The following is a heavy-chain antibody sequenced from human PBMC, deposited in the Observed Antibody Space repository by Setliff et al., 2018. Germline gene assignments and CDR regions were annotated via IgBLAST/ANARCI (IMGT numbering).Heavy chain of an antibody. CDR1: GGSFSGYY. J-gene: IGHJ4*02. D-gene: IGHD6-19*01. CDR3: ARGYGYSSGWYRVYFDY. CDR2: INHSGST. Sequence: PSETLSLTCAVYGGSFSGYYWSWIRQPPGKGLEWIGEINHSGSTNYNPSLKSRVTISVDTSKNQFSLKLSSVTAADTAVYYCARGYGYSSGWYRVYFDYWGQGTLVT. V-gene: IGHV4-34*01.